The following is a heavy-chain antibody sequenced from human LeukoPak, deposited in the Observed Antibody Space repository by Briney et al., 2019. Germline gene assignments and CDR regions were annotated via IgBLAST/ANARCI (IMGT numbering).Heavy chain of an antibody. Sequence: GGSLRLSCAASGFIFSNYYMSWIRQAPGKGLEWVSHIRSGGDTTYYADSVKGRFTISRDNLKNLLYLEMNSLKAADTAVYYCARAASYSSSWPNWFDPWGHGTLVTVSS. CDR2: IRSGGDTT. CDR3: ARAASYSSSWPNWFDP. V-gene: IGHV3-11*04. J-gene: IGHJ5*02. CDR1: GFIFSNYY. D-gene: IGHD2-2*01.